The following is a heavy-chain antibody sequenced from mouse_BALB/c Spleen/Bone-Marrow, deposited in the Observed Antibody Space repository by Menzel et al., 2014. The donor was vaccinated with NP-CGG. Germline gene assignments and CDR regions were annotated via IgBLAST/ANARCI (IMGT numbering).Heavy chain of an antibody. Sequence: DVMLVESGGDLVQPGGSRKLSCAASGFTFSSIGMHWVRQAPEKGLEWVAYISSGSSPIFYADTVKGRFTISRDNPKNTLFLQMTSLRSEDTAIYYCTRGGNWEDFDYWGQGTTLTVSS. CDR3: TRGGNWEDFDY. CDR2: ISSGSSPI. V-gene: IGHV5-17*02. D-gene: IGHD4-1*01. J-gene: IGHJ2*01. CDR1: GFTFSSIG.